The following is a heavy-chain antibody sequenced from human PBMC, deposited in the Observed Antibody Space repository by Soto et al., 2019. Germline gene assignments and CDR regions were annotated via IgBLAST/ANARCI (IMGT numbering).Heavy chain of an antibody. Sequence: GGSLRLSCVASGFSLSDYAVNWVRQAPGKGLEWVSFISRDSRTIYYADTVEGRFTVSRDNARNSVSLQMDSLRDEDAAVYFCARIKLVEWFFINVDVYDMDVWGQGTPVTVSS. CDR3: ARIKLVEWFFINVDVYDMDV. D-gene: IGHD3-3*01. CDR2: ISRDSRTI. V-gene: IGHV3-48*02. CDR1: GFSLSDYA. J-gene: IGHJ6*02.